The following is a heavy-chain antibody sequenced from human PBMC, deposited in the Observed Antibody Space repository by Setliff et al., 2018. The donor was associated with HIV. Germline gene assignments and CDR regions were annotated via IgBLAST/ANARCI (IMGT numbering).Heavy chain of an antibody. Sequence: PSETLSLTCDVFGGSFSGYYWSWIRQPPGKGLEWIGEIIPSGSTNYNPSLKSRVTMSIDTSKHQFSLKLSSVTAADTAVYYCARTFGDLKHYNYYYTIDVWGQGTTVTVSS. CDR1: GGSFSGYY. J-gene: IGHJ6*02. CDR2: IIPSGST. V-gene: IGHV4-34*12. D-gene: IGHD3-10*01. CDR3: ARTFGDLKHYNYYYTIDV.